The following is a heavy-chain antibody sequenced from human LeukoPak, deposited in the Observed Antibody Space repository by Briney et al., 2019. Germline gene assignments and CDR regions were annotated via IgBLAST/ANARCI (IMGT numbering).Heavy chain of an antibody. CDR3: ARESTRWELPYYFDY. CDR1: GYSISSGYY. D-gene: IGHD1-26*01. J-gene: IGHJ4*02. V-gene: IGHV4-38-2*02. CDR2: IYHSGST. Sequence: PSETLSLTCTVSGYSISSGYYWGWLRQPPGTGLEWIGSIYHSGSTYYNPSLKSRVTISVGTSKNQFSLKLSSLTAADTAVYYCARESTRWELPYYFDYWGQGTLVTVSS.